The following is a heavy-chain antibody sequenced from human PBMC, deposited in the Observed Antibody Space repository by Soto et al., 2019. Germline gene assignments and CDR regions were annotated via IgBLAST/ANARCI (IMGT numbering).Heavy chain of an antibody. CDR2: ISAAGAT. CDR3: ARTDRDFYGLDV. CDR1: GFTFRNYD. V-gene: IGHV3-13*01. J-gene: IGHJ6*02. Sequence: EVQLVESGVGLVQPGGSLRLSCEASGFTFRNYDMHWVRQGTGKGLEWVSGISAAGATDYADSVEGRFTISRENAQNSFFLQMNSLRVVDTAVYYCARTDRDFYGLDVWGQGTTVIVSS.